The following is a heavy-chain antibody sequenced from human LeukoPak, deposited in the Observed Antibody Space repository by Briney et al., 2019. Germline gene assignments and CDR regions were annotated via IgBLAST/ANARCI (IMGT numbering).Heavy chain of an antibody. CDR1: GYTFTSYG. CDR2: ISAYNGNT. J-gene: IGHJ5*02. D-gene: IGHD3-22*01. Sequence: ASVTVSCKASGYTFTSYGISWVRQAPGQGLEWMGWISAYNGNTNYAQKLQGRVTMTTDTSTSTAYMELRSLRSDDTAVYYCARTRGYTMIVVVTQGWFDPWGQGTLVTVSS. CDR3: ARTRGYTMIVVVTQGWFDP. V-gene: IGHV1-18*01.